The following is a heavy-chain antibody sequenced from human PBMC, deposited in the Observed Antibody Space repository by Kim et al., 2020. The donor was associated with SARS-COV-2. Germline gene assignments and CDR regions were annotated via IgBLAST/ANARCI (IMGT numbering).Heavy chain of an antibody. V-gene: IGHV3-7*03. CDR2: IKQYGSEK. J-gene: IGHJ6*02. CDR1: GFTFSSYW. CDR3: ARDRVVGLWFEDVYYYGMDV. D-gene: IGHD3-10*01. Sequence: GGSLRLSCAASGFTFSSYWMSWVRQAPGKGLEWVANIKQYGSEKYSVDSVKRRFTITRDNAKNLLYLQMNSLRAEDTAVYYCARDRVVGLWFEDVYYYGMDVWGQGTTVTVSS.